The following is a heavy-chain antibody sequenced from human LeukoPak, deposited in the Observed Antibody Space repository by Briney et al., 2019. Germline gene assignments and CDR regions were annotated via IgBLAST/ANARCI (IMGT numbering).Heavy chain of an antibody. CDR2: MFHSGDT. D-gene: IGHD1-1*01. V-gene: IGHV4-38-2*02. J-gene: IGHJ5*02. CDR1: GYSLSSGFY. Sequence: PSETLSLTCTVSGYSLSSGFYWGWIRQPPGKGLEWIATMFHSGDTYYNPSLESRVTISMDTSKNQFSLRLNSVTAADTALYYCARFGTRDNCCHPGVDTWGQGTPVPVSS. CDR3: ARFGTRDNCCHPGVDT.